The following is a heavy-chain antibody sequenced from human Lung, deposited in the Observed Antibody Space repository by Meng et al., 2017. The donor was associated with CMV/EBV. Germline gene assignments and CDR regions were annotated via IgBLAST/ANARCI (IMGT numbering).Heavy chain of an antibody. D-gene: IGHD3-22*01. V-gene: IGHV3-33*01. CDR3: ARPRYDTSHYPVYYYYGMDV. CDR1: GFTLVRYH. J-gene: IGHJ6*02. Sequence: SCVASGFTLVRYHMHWVRQAPGKGLEWVAFIWYDGGNKFYADSVKGRFTISRDNSKNTLYLQMNNVGADDAAIYFCARPRYDTSHYPVYYYYGMDVWXLGTXVT. CDR2: IWYDGGNK.